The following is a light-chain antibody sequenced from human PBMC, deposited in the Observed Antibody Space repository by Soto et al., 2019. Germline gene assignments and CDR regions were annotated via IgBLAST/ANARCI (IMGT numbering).Light chain of an antibody. CDR3: QQTYSTPRT. J-gene: IGKJ1*01. V-gene: IGKV1-39*01. CDR1: QSISSY. CDR2: AAS. Sequence: DIQMTQSPSSLSASVGDRVTITCRASQSISSYLNWYQQKPGKAPELLIYAASTLQSGVPSRFSGSGSGTDFTLTISSLQFEDFATYYCQQTYSTPRTFGQGTKVEIK.